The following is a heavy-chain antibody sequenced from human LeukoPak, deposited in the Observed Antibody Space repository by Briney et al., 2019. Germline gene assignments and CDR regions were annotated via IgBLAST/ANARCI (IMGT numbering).Heavy chain of an antibody. V-gene: IGHV1-69*13. J-gene: IGHJ6*02. D-gene: IGHD4-23*01. CDR3: ARATLGNIRGVYYYSMDV. Sequence: SVKVSCKASGCTFSSYAINWVRQAPGQGLEWMGGIIPIFGTANYAQKFQGRVTITADESTSTAYMELSSLRSEDTAVYYCARATLGNIRGVYYYSMDVWGQGTTVTVSS. CDR1: GCTFSSYA. CDR2: IIPIFGTA.